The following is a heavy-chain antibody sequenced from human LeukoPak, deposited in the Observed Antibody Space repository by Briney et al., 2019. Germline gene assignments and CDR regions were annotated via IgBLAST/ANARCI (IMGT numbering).Heavy chain of an antibody. CDR3: AREGRLYSSSKVYYFDY. CDR2: INPNSGGT. Sequence: ASVKVSRKASGYTFTGYYMHWVRQAPGQGLEWMGWINPNSGGTNYAQKFQGRVTMTRDTSISTAYMELSRLRSDDTAVYYCAREGRLYSSSKVYYFDYWGQGTLVTVSS. J-gene: IGHJ4*02. CDR1: GYTFTGYY. D-gene: IGHD6-6*01. V-gene: IGHV1-2*02.